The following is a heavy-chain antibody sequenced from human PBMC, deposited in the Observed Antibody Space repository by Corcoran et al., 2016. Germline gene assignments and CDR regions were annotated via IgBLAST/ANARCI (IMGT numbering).Heavy chain of an antibody. Sequence: QMQLVQSGPEVKKPGTSVKVSCKASGFTFTSSAVQWVRQARGQRLEWIGWIVVGSGNTNYAQKFQERVTITRDMSTSTAYMELSSLRSEDTAVYYCAAEYCTNGACSVDWGQGTLVTVSS. V-gene: IGHV1-58*01. CDR2: IVVGSGNT. CDR1: GFTFTSSA. J-gene: IGHJ4*02. D-gene: IGHD2-8*01. CDR3: AAEYCTNGACSVD.